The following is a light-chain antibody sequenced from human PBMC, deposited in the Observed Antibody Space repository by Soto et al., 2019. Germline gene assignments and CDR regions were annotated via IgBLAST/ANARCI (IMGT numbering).Light chain of an antibody. CDR2: AAS. CDR1: QSVTNNY. V-gene: IGKV3-20*01. J-gene: IGKJ1*01. CDR3: QQYGTSPRT. Sequence: EIVLPQSPGTLSLSPGERATLSCRASQSVTNNYLAWYQQRPGQAPRLLIYAASSRATGIPDRFSGSGSGTDFTLTISRLEPEDFAVYYCQQYGTSPRTFGQGTKVDIK.